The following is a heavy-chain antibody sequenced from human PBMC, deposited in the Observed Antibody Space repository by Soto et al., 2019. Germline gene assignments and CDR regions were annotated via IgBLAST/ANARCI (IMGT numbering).Heavy chain of an antibody. CDR3: ARGPAFFDY. CDR1: GFTFSSYA. CDR2: ISSNGGST. Sequence: EVQLVESGGGLVQPGGSLRLSCAASGFTFSSYAMHWVRQAPGKGLEYVSAISSNGGSTYYANSVKGRFTISRDNSKNTRYLQMGSLSAEGIAGYYCARGPAFFDYWGQGTLVTVSS. J-gene: IGHJ4*02. V-gene: IGHV3-64*01.